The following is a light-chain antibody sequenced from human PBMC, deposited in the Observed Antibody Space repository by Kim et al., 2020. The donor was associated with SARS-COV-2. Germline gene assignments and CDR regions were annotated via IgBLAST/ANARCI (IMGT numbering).Light chain of an antibody. V-gene: IGKV1-5*01. CDR2: DAS. CDR3: QQYNSYPWT. J-gene: IGKJ1*01. CDR1: QSISSW. Sequence: ASVGDRVTITCRASQSISSWLAWYQQKPGKTPKLLIYDASSLISGVPSRFSGSGSGTEFTLTSSSLQPDDFATYYCQQYNSYPWTFGQGTKVDIK.